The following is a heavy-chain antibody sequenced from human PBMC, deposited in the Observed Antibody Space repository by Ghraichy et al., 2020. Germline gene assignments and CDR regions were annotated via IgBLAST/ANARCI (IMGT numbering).Heavy chain of an antibody. D-gene: IGHD3-10*01. CDR1: GGSFSGYY. J-gene: IGHJ4*02. CDR3: AWRRQYYYGSGCFAY. Sequence: SETLSLTCAVYGGSFSGYYWSWIRQPPGKGLEWIGEINHSGSTNYNPSLKRRVTISVDTSKNQFSLTLSSVTAAATAVYYCAWRRQYYYGSGCFAYWGQGTLVTVSS. CDR2: INHSGST. V-gene: IGHV4-34*01.